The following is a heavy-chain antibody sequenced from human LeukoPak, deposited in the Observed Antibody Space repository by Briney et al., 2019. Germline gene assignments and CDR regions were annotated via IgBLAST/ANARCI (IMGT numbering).Heavy chain of an antibody. CDR2: IIPILGIA. D-gene: IGHD3-10*01. Sequence: GASVKVSCKASGGTFSSYTISWVRQAPGQGLEWMGRIIPILGIANYAQKFQGRVTITADKSTSTAYMELSSLRSEDTAVYYCARDERGSPYYGQNWFDPWGQGTLVTVSS. V-gene: IGHV1-69*04. CDR3: ARDERGSPYYGQNWFDP. CDR1: GGTFSSYT. J-gene: IGHJ5*02.